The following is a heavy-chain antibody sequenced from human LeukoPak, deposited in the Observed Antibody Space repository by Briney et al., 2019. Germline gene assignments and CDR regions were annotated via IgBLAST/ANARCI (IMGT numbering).Heavy chain of an antibody. D-gene: IGHD3-3*01. V-gene: IGHV3-15*01. CDR3: ITGDYDFWSGFYSPNHYFDY. CDR2: MKGKTAAGAP. Sequence: GGSLRLSCAASGFTFNSAWMSWVRQAPGKGLEWVGRMKGKTAAGAPDYVASVKGRFTISRDDSKNTLFLQMNSLKTEHTAVYYCITGDYDFWSGFYSPNHYFDYWGQGTLVTVSS. CDR1: GFTFNSAW. J-gene: IGHJ4*02.